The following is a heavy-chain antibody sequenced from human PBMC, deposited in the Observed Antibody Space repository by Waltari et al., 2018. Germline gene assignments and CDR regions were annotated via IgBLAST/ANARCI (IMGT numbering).Heavy chain of an antibody. Sequence: QVQLQESGPGLVKPSQTLSLTCTVSGGSISSGSYYWSWIRQPAGKGLEWIGRIYTSGSTNYNPSLKSRVTISVDTSKNQFSLKLSSVTAADTAVYYCASAPHSSGSYYFDYWGQGTLVTVSS. CDR2: IYTSGST. V-gene: IGHV4-61*02. J-gene: IGHJ4*02. CDR1: GGSISSGSYY. CDR3: ASAPHSSGSYYFDY. D-gene: IGHD6-19*01.